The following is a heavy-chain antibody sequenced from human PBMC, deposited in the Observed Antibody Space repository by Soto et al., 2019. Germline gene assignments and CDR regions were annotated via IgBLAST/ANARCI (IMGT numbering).Heavy chain of an antibody. CDR3: ARSRMTIHYYYYYGMDV. J-gene: IGHJ6*02. D-gene: IGHD4-17*01. Sequence: ASVKVSCKASGYTFTSYDINWVRQATGQGLEWMGWMNPNSGNTGYAQKFQGRVTMTRNTSISTAYMELSSLRSEDTAVYYCARSRMTIHYYYYYGMDVWGQGTTVTVSS. CDR1: GYTFTSYD. CDR2: MNPNSGNT. V-gene: IGHV1-8*01.